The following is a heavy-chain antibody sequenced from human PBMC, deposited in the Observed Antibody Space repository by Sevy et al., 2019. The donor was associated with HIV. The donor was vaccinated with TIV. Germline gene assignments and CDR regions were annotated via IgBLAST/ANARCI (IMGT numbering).Heavy chain of an antibody. CDR1: GFTVNSNY. J-gene: IGHJ4*02. D-gene: IGHD5-18*01. CDR2: IHSDDTT. V-gene: IGHV3-66*01. Sequence: GGSLRLSCAASGFTVNSNYMTWVRQAPGKGLEGVSVIHSDDTTYQADSVKDRFTISRDNFTNTLYLHMSSLRAEYTAVYYCARGKSGYGYALNYWGQGTLVTVSS. CDR3: ARGKSGYGYALNY.